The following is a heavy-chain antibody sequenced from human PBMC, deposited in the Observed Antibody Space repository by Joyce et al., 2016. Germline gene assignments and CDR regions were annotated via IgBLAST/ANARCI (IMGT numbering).Heavy chain of an antibody. J-gene: IGHJ4*02. D-gene: IGHD3-10*01. CDR1: GFTFRNYS. V-gene: IGHV3-48*01. CDR3: VRRTMGY. Sequence: EVQLVGSGGGLAQPGGSLRLSCAASGFTFRNYSMNWVRQAPGKGLEWVSSISKSGSIIYYADSVKGRFTISRDNAKNSLYLQMNSLRAEDTAVYYCVRRTMGYWGQGALVIVSS. CDR2: ISKSGSII.